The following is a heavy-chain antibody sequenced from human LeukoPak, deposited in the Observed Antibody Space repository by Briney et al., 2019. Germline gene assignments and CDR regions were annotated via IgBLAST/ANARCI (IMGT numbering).Heavy chain of an antibody. CDR3: ARDYDILTEGDYYYYYMDV. J-gene: IGHJ6*03. D-gene: IGHD3-9*01. CDR2: IRQDGSEK. Sequence: GGSLRLSCAASGFTFSSYWMSWDRQAPGKGLEWVANIRQDGSEKYYVDSVKGRFTISRDNAKNSLYLQMNSLRAEDTAVYYCARDYDILTEGDYYYYYMDVWGKGTTVTVSS. V-gene: IGHV3-7*01. CDR1: GFTFSSYW.